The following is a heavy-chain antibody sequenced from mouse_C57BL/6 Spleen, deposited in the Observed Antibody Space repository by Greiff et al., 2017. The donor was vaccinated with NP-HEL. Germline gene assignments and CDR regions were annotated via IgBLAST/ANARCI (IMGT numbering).Heavy chain of an antibody. CDR1: GYTFTSYW. CDR3: AIAVVATDWYFEG. V-gene: IGHV1-74*01. D-gene: IGHD1-1*02. J-gene: IGHJ1*03. CDR2: IHPSDSDT. Sequence: VQLQQPGAELVKPGASVKVSCKASGYTFTSYWMHWVKQRPGQGLEWIGRIHPSDSDTNYNQKFKGKATLTVATSSSTAYMQLSSLTSEDSAVYYCAIAVVATDWYFEGWGKGTTVTVSS.